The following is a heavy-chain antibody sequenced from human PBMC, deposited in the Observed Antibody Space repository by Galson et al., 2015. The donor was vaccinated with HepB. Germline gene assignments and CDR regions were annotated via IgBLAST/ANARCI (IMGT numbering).Heavy chain of an antibody. CDR1: GFTFEDYA. V-gene: IGHV3-9*01. D-gene: IGHD3-10*01. J-gene: IGHJ6*02. CDR3: AQDLTYYYGSGSYFVGMNV. CDR2: ISWKSDFT. Sequence: SLRLSCAASGFTFEDYAMHWVRQVPGKGLEWVAGISWKSDFTGYADSVRGRFTISRDNAKYSLHLQMNSLRTEDTALYYCAQDLTYYYGSGSYFVGMNVWGQGTTVTVSS.